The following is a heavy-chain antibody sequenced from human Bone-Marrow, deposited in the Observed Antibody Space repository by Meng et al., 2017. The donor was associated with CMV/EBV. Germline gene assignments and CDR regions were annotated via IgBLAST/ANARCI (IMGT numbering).Heavy chain of an antibody. V-gene: IGHV1-8*01. Sequence: ASVKVSCKASGYTFTSYDINWVRQATGQGLEWMGWMNPNSGNTGYAQKFQGRVTMTRSTSISTAYMELSSLRSEDTAVYYCARSTYYDFWSDYKTADYWGQGTLVTVSS. CDR1: GYTFTSYD. D-gene: IGHD3-3*01. CDR2: MNPNSGNT. J-gene: IGHJ4*02. CDR3: ARSTYYDFWSDYKTADY.